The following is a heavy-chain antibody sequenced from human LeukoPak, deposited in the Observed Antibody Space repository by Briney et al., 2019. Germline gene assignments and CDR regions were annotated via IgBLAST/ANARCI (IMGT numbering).Heavy chain of an antibody. J-gene: IGHJ6*03. CDR2: ISTVSTYT. V-gene: IGHV3-21*01. CDR1: GFTFSDYS. D-gene: IGHD3-3*01. CDR3: ARDASGYFHYYYMDV. Sequence: GGSLRLSCAASGFTFSDYSITWVRQAPGKGLEWVSSISTVSTYTNYADSVKGRFSISRDNAKGLLYLQMSNLRDEDTGVYYCARDASGYFHYYYMDVWGKGTTVTVSS.